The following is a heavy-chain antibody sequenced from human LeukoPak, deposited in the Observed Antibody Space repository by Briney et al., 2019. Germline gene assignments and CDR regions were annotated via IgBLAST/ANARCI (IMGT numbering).Heavy chain of an antibody. V-gene: IGHV3-21*01. D-gene: IGHD6-13*01. CDR1: GFTFSSYS. Sequence: GGSLRLSCAASGFTFSSYSMNWVRQAPGKGLEWVSSISSSSSYIYYADSVKGRFTISRDNAKNSLYLQMDSLRAEDTAVYYCARDLVTAAEGPPYWGQGTLVTVSS. CDR3: ARDLVTAAEGPPY. J-gene: IGHJ4*02. CDR2: ISSSSSYI.